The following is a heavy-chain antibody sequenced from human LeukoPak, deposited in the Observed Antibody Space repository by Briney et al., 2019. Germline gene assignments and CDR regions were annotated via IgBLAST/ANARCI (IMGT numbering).Heavy chain of an antibody. CDR1: DSTFNSQG. CDR2: ISAYNGNT. V-gene: IGHV1-18*01. J-gene: IGHJ3*02. D-gene: IGHD2-2*01. CDR3: ARDSTLCRGTNCYQNDPFDI. Sequence: ASVKVSCKAFDSTFNSQGFSWVRQAPGHGLEWMGWISAYNGNTRFARKLQDRVSMTTDTSTTTAYMELRSLTSDDTATYYCARDSTLCRGTNCYQNDPFDIWGQGTMVTVSS.